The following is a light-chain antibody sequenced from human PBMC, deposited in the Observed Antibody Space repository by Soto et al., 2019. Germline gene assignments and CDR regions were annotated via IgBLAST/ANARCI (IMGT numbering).Light chain of an antibody. CDR3: QQRSTSIT. J-gene: IGKJ5*01. CDR1: QTVSSY. CDR2: DAS. V-gene: IGKV3-11*01. Sequence: IVLTQSPATRSLWPGETAILSCRASQTVSSYLSWYQHKPGQAPRLLIYDASKRAPGIPARFSGSGSGTDFTLTISSLEPEDFAVYYCQQRSTSITFGQGTRLEIE.